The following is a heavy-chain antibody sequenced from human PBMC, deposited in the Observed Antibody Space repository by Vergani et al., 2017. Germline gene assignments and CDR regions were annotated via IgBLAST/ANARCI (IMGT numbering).Heavy chain of an antibody. CDR2: IDPSDSYT. Sequence: EVQLVQSGAEVKKPGESLRISCKGSGYSFTSYWISWVRQMPGKGLEWMGRIDPSDSYTNYSPSFQGHVTISADKSISTAYLQWSSLKASDTAMYYCARHAYSSGWTRGRDAFDIWGQGTMVTVSS. V-gene: IGHV5-10-1*03. CDR1: GYSFTSYW. D-gene: IGHD6-19*01. CDR3: ARHAYSSGWTRGRDAFDI. J-gene: IGHJ3*02.